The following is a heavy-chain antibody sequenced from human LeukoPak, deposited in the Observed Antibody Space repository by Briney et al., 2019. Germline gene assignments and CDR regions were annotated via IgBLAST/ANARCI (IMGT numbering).Heavy chain of an antibody. CDR2: IKQDGGEI. CDR3: ARDKIVGPTKPDS. CDR1: GFTFSSYS. D-gene: IGHD1-26*01. Sequence: PGGSLRLSCAASGFTFSSYSMNWVRQAPGKGLEWVANIKQDGGEIYYVDSVKGRFTISRDNAKNSLYLQMNSLRAEDTAVYYCARDKIVGPTKPDSWGQGTLVTVSS. V-gene: IGHV3-7*01. J-gene: IGHJ4*02.